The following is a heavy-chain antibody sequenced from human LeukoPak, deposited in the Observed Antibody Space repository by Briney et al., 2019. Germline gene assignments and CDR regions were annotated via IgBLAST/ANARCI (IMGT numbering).Heavy chain of an antibody. CDR2: VNSNSGGT. CDR3: VETYGSGSYFDY. V-gene: IGHV1-2*02. J-gene: IGHJ4*02. Sequence: ASVKVSCKASGYTFTGYYMHWVRQAPGQGLEWMGWVNSNSGGTYYAQKFQGRVTMTRDTSISTAYMELSRLRPDDTAVYYCVETYGSGSYFDYWGQGTLVTVSS. CDR1: GYTFTGYY. D-gene: IGHD3-10*01.